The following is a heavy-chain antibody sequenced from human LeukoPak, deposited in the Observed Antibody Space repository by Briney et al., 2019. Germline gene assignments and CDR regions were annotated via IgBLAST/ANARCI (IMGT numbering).Heavy chain of an antibody. CDR1: GFTFSSYW. J-gene: IGHJ4*02. V-gene: IGHV3-74*01. CDR3: ARDRKSSFDY. CDR2: INSDGANT. Sequence: GGSMRLSCAASGFTFSSYWIHWVSQAPGKGLVWVSRINSDGANTIYADSVKGRFTISRDNAKNTVYLQMNSLRAEDTAVYYCARDRKSSFDYWGQGNLVTVSS.